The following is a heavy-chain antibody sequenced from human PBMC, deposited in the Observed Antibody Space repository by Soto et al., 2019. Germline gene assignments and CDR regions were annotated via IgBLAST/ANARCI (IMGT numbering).Heavy chain of an antibody. Sequence: QVQLVESGGGLVKPGGSLRLSCAASGFTFSDYYMTWIRQAPGKGLEGISYISTSSSYTNYADSVKGRFTISRDNAKNSLYLQMNSLRAEDTAVYYCAREWFGRNYYYGMDVWGQGTTVTVSS. CDR2: ISTSSSYT. CDR1: GFTFSDYY. CDR3: AREWFGRNYYYGMDV. D-gene: IGHD3-10*01. J-gene: IGHJ6*02. V-gene: IGHV3-11*05.